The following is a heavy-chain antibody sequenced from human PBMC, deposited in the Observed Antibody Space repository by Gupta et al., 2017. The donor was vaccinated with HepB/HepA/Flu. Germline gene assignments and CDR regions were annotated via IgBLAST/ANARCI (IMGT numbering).Heavy chain of an antibody. CDR3: ANVLTIVGVGDDY. J-gene: IGHJ4*02. V-gene: IGHV3-23*01. CDR2: ISGSGGST. CDR1: GFTFSSYA. D-gene: IGHD3-3*01. Sequence: EVQLLDPGGGLVQPGGSLRLSWAATGFTFSSYAMSWVRQASREGPEWVSAISGSGGSTYYADTVKGRFTISRENSKNTLYLQMNSLRAEDTAVYYCANVLTIVGVGDDYWGQGTLVTVSS.